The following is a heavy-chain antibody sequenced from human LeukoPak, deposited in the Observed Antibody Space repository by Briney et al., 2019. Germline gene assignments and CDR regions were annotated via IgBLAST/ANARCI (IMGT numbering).Heavy chain of an antibody. CDR1: GFTFSSYA. CDR3: ARSFCNSASCYYYYYSGMDV. CDR2: ISGRGGST. J-gene: IGHJ6*02. D-gene: IGHD2-2*01. V-gene: IGHV3-23*01. Sequence: GRSLRLSCAASGFTFSSYAMSWVRQAPGKGLEWVSAISGRGGSTYYADSVKGRFTISRHNSKNTLYLQMNSLRAEDTAVYYCARSFCNSASCYYYYYSGMDVWGQGTAITVSS.